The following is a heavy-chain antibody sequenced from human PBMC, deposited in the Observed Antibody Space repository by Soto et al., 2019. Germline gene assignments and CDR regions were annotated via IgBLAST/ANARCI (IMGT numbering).Heavy chain of an antibody. Sequence: AGGAPRLSCAASGCTFSSYSMNWVRPAPGKGLEWVSYISSSSTTKYYADSVKGRFTISRDNAKNSLYLQMNSLRAEDTAVYYCARDGCSGSNCLNWFDPWGQGTLVTVS. CDR1: GCTFSSYS. CDR3: ARDGCSGSNCLNWFDP. V-gene: IGHV3-48*01. CDR2: ISSSSTTK. J-gene: IGHJ5*02. D-gene: IGHD2-15*01.